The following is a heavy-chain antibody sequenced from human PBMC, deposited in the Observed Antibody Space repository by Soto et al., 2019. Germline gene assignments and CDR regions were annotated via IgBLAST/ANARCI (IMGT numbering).Heavy chain of an antibody. CDR2: IEDNGRRI. V-gene: IGHV3-74*01. D-gene: IGHD1-26*01. CDR1: GFIFSTHW. J-gene: IGHJ4*02. Sequence: EVQLVESGGGLVQPGGSLRLSCAASGFIFSTHWMHWVRQVPGKGLLWVARIEDNGRRIDYEDSVKGRFTISRDNAKNTLYLQMNNLRVEDTATYYCAKAEYTSALPGVWGQGTLVTVSS. CDR3: AKAEYTSALPGV.